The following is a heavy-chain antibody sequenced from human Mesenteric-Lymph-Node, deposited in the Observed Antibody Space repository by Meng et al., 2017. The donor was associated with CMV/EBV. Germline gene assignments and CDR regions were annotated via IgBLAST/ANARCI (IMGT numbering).Heavy chain of an antibody. D-gene: IGHD2-2*01. CDR3: ARCLPAPRYCSRVICSETYYYYYGMDV. CDR1: GFTFSSYW. V-gene: IGHV3-74*01. Sequence: GGSLRLSCAASGFTFSSYWMHWVRQAPGKGLVWVSRINSDGSSTSYADSVKGRFTISRDNAKNTLYLQMNSLRAEDTAVYYCARCLPAPRYCSRVICSETYYYYYGMDVWGQGTTVTVSS. J-gene: IGHJ6*02. CDR2: INSDGSST.